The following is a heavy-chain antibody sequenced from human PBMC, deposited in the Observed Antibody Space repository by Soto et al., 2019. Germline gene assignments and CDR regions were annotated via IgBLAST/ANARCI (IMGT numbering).Heavy chain of an antibody. CDR3: AKDSPTGYGAGGGYYKAGGDY. CDR1: GLTFSTYA. D-gene: IGHD3-10*01. J-gene: IGHJ4*02. V-gene: IGHV3-23*01. CDR2: ISGNGANT. Sequence: EVQLLGSGGGLVQPGGSLRLSCAASGLTFSTYAMSWVRQAPGKGLEWVSSISGNGANTYYTDSVKGRFIISIDNSKNTMFLQMNSLSAEDTALYNCAKDSPTGYGAGGGYYKAGGDYWGQGTLVTVSS.